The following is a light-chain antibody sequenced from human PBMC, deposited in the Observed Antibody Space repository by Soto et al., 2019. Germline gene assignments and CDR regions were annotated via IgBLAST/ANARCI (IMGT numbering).Light chain of an antibody. CDR1: QSVTSN. J-gene: IGKJ1*01. V-gene: IGKV3-15*01. CDR2: GAS. CDR3: QQSHSIPWT. Sequence: EIVMTQSPATLSVSPGERATLSCRASQSVTSNLAWYQQKPGQAPRLLIYGASTRATGIPARFSGSGSGTEFTLTISSLQPEDFATYYCQQSHSIPWTFGQGTKVDIK.